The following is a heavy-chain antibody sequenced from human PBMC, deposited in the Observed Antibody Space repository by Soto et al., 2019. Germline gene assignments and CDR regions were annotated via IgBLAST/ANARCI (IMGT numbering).Heavy chain of an antibody. CDR1: GFTFSHYY. CDR2: ISSSGTTI. Sequence: GGSLRFSCAASGFTFSHYYMNWIRKAPGKGLEWVSDISSSGTTIYYADSVKGRFTISRDNAQDSLHLQMNSLRAEATAVYYCATDLRNSTRTCSCPRPAILKAYLFDHWGHGTLVTVSS. D-gene: IGHD1-26*01. CDR3: ATDLRNSTRTCSCPRPAILKAYLFDH. V-gene: IGHV3-11*01. J-gene: IGHJ4*01.